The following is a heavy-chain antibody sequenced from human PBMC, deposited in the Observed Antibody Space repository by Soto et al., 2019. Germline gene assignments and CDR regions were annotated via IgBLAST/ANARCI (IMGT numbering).Heavy chain of an antibody. CDR3: ARAKYYDFWSGYYAMDV. CDR1: GFTFSSYA. J-gene: IGHJ6*02. D-gene: IGHD3-3*01. Sequence: PGGSLRLSCAASGFTFSSYAMHWVRQAPGKGLEWVAVISYDGSNKYYADSVKGRFTISRDNSKNTLYLQMNSLRAEDTAVYYCARAKYYDFWSGYYAMDVWGQGTTVTVSS. V-gene: IGHV3-30-3*01. CDR2: ISYDGSNK.